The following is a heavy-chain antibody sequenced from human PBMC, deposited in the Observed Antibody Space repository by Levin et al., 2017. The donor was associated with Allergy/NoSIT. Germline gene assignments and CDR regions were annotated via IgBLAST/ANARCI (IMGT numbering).Heavy chain of an antibody. Sequence: ASVKVSCKASGFTLSDHYLYWVRQAPGQGLEWVGWINPNSGGTRYAQRFQGRVTMTRDTSISTAYMELNRLRSDDTAIYYCARDPLGSAYYYHTLDVWGQGTTVTVSS. CDR3: ARDPLGSAYYYHTLDV. CDR2: INPNSGGT. CDR1: GFTLSDHY. V-gene: IGHV1-2*02. J-gene: IGHJ6*02.